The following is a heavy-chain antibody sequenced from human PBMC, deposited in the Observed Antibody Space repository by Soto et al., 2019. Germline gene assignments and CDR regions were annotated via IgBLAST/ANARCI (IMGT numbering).Heavy chain of an antibody. CDR2: IYYSGST. J-gene: IGHJ3*02. D-gene: IGHD4-17*01. CDR3: ARDKRSDAWAFDI. CDR1: GGSISSYY. V-gene: IGHV4-59*01. Sequence: QVQLQESGPGLVKPSETLSLTCTVSGGSISSYYWSWIRQPPGKGLEWIGYIYYSGSTNYNPSLKSRVTISVDTSKNQFSLKPSSVTAADTAVYYCARDKRSDAWAFDIWGQGTMVTVSS.